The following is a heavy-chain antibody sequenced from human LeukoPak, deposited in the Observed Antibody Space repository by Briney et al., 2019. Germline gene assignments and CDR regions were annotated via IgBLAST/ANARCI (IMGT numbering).Heavy chain of an antibody. Sequence: PGGSLRLSCAASGFTFSSYAMSWVRQAPGKGLEWVSAISGSGGSTYYADSVKGRFTISRDNSKNTLYLQMNSLRAEDTAVYYCAKSPRISTYDSSGAGIDYWGQGTPVTVSS. J-gene: IGHJ4*02. CDR2: ISGSGGST. CDR1: GFTFSSYA. V-gene: IGHV3-23*01. D-gene: IGHD3-22*01. CDR3: AKSPRISTYDSSGAGIDY.